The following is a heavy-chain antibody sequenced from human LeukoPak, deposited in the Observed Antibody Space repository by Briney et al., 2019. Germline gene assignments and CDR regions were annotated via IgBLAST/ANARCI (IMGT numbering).Heavy chain of an antibody. J-gene: IGHJ1*01. CDR2: IYDGGSA. CDR1: SYSISSDYY. CDR3: ARIVVSGTTGYFRH. V-gene: IGHV4-38-2*01. D-gene: IGHD6-19*01. Sequence: PSETLSLTCDVSSYSISSDYYWGWIRQTPGKGLEWIGSIYDGGSASYNPSLKSRVTISLDTSKKQLSLKLSSVTAADTAVYYCARIVVSGTTGYFRHWGQGTLVSLSS.